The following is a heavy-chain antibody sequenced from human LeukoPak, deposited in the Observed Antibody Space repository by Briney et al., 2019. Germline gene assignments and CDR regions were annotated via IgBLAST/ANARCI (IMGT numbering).Heavy chain of an antibody. CDR3: AKVMGGWPLFDY. Sequence: GGSLRLSCAASGVTVSRNYMSWVRQAPGKGLEWVSVIYSGGSTYYADSVKGRFTISRDNSKNTLYLQMNSLRAEDTAVYYRAKVMGGWPLFDYWGQGTLVTVSS. CDR1: GVTVSRNY. J-gene: IGHJ4*02. CDR2: IYSGGST. V-gene: IGHV3-53*01. D-gene: IGHD6-19*01.